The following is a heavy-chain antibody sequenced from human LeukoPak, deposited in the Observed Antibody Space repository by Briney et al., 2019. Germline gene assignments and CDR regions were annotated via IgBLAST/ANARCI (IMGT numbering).Heavy chain of an antibody. D-gene: IGHD6-19*01. J-gene: IGHJ4*02. CDR2: MNPNSGNT. CDR1: GYTFTSYD. Sequence: ASVKVSCKASGYTFTSYDINWVRQATGQGLEWMGWMNPNSGNTGYAQKFQGRVTITRNTSISTAYMELSSLRSGDTAVYYCARLYSSGWHRDYWGQGTLVTVSS. V-gene: IGHV1-8*03. CDR3: ARLYSSGWHRDY.